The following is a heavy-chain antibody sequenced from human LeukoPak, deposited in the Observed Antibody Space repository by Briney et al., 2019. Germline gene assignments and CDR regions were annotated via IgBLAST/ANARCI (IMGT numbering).Heavy chain of an antibody. CDR2: IKQDGIEK. Sequence: GGSLRLSCAASGFTFSSYWMDWVRQVPGKGLEWVANIKQDGIEKYFVGSVKGRFAISRDNAKNSLYLQMNSLRVEDTAVYYCAREGMVRGVPDAFDLWGQGTLVTVSS. J-gene: IGHJ4*02. CDR3: AREGMVRGVPDAFDL. V-gene: IGHV3-7*01. CDR1: GFTFSSYW. D-gene: IGHD3-10*01.